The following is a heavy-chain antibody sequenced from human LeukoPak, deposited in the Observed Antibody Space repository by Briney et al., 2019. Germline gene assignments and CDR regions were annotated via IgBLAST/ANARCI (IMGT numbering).Heavy chain of an antibody. D-gene: IGHD2-21*02. J-gene: IGHJ6*03. V-gene: IGHV3-23*01. CDR2: SRVDNGGA. CDR3: AKGSCGADVCFYFYYMHV. CDR1: GFTFSTSD. Sequence: GGSLRPSRAVSGFTFSTSDMTWVRQAPGKGLEWVASSRVDNGGAYYGDSAKGRFTIARDKSQNTLDLQMNGLRAEDTAIYYCAKGSCGADVCFYFYYMHVWGKGTTVTVSS.